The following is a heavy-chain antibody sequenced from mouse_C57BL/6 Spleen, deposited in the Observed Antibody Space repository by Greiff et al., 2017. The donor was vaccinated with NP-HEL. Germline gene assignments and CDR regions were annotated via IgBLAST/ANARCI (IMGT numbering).Heavy chain of an antibody. V-gene: IGHV1-52*01. CDR2: IDPSDSET. D-gene: IGHD2-5*01. CDR1: GYTFTSYW. CDR3: ARCSNYVGYFDV. Sequence: VQLQQPGAELVRPGSSVKLSCKASGYTFTSYWMHWVKQRPIQGLEWIGNIDPSDSETHYNQKFKDKATLTVDKSSSTAYMQLSSLTSEDSAVYYCARCSNYVGYFDVWGTGTTVTVSS. J-gene: IGHJ1*03.